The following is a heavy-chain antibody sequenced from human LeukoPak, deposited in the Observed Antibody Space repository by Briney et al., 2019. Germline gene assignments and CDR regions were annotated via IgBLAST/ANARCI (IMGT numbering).Heavy chain of an antibody. D-gene: IGHD6-13*01. CDR2: IYYTGNT. CDR3: ARVLAAAGNNWFDP. V-gene: IGHV4-30-4*07. J-gene: IGHJ5*02. Sequence: SETLSLTSAVSGGSISSGGYSWSWIRQPPGKAMEFIAYIYYTGNTYFNPSLKSRVTISVDTSKNQFSLKLSSVTAADTAVYYCARVLAAAGNNWFDPWGQGTLVTVSS. CDR1: GGSISSGGYS.